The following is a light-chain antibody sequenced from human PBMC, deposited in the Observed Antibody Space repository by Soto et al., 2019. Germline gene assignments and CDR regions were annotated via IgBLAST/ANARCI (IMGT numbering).Light chain of an antibody. J-gene: IGKJ1*01. Sequence: EIVLTQSPGTLSLSPGERATLSCRASQSVTSSYLTWYQQKPGQAPRLLIYGASSRAAGIPDRFSGSGSGTDFTLTINRLEPEDFAVYYCHQYGTSLSWPFGQGTKVDIK. CDR2: GAS. V-gene: IGKV3-20*01. CDR1: QSVTSSY. CDR3: HQYGTSLSWP.